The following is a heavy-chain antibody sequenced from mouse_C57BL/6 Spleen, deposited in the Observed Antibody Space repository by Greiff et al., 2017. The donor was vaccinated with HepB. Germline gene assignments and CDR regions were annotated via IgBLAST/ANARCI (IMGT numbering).Heavy chain of an antibody. Sequence: QVQLKQPGAELVKPGASVKLSCKASGYTFTSYWMHWVKQRPGQGLEWIGMIHPNSGSTNYNEKFKSKATLTVDKSSSTAYMQLSSLTSEDSAVYYCAREAYYGYDGYYFDYWGQGTTLTVSS. D-gene: IGHD2-9*01. V-gene: IGHV1-64*01. CDR2: IHPNSGST. CDR3: AREAYYGYDGYYFDY. J-gene: IGHJ2*01. CDR1: GYTFTSYW.